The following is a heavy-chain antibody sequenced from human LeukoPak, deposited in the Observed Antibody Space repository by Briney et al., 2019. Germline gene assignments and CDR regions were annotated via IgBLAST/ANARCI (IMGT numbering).Heavy chain of an antibody. CDR3: ARDAGYCSSTSCRGHPGNDAFDI. Sequence: SETLSLTCTVSGGSISSSSYYWGWIRQPPGKGLEWIGSMYYSGSTYYNPSLKSRVTISVDTSKNQFSLKLSSVTAADTAVYYCARDAGYCSSTSCRGHPGNDAFDIWGQGTMVTVSS. D-gene: IGHD2-2*03. CDR1: GGSISSSSYY. V-gene: IGHV4-39*07. J-gene: IGHJ3*02. CDR2: MYYSGST.